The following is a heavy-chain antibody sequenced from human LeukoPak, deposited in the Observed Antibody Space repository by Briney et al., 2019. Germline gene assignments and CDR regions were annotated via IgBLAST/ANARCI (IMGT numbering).Heavy chain of an antibody. CDR1: RFTFSNFW. Sequence: GGSLRLSCAASRFTFSNFWMSWVRQAPGKGLEWVSYISSSSSTIYYADSVKGRFTISRDNAKNSLYLQMNSLRAEDTAVYYCARDLQRIAAAGIWRHWFDPWGQGTLVTVSS. J-gene: IGHJ5*02. D-gene: IGHD6-13*01. CDR3: ARDLQRIAAAGIWRHWFDP. V-gene: IGHV3-48*04. CDR2: ISSSSSTI.